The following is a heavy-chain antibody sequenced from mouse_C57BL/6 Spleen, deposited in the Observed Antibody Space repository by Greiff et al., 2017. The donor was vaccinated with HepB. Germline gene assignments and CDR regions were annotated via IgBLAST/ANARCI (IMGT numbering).Heavy chain of an antibody. J-gene: IGHJ1*03. CDR3: AREGGYYSNHWYFDV. D-gene: IGHD2-5*01. CDR2: IYPGDGDT. Sequence: LVESGPELVKPGASVKISCKASGYAFSSSWMNWVKQRPGKGLEWIGRIYPGDGDTNYNGKFKGKATLTADKSSSTAYMQLSSLTSEDSAVYFCAREGGYYSNHWYFDVWGTGTTVTVSS. V-gene: IGHV1-82*01. CDR1: GYAFSSSW.